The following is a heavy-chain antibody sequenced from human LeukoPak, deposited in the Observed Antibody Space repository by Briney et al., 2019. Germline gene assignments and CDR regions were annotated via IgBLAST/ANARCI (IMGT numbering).Heavy chain of an antibody. CDR2: IYYSGST. J-gene: IGHJ6*02. Sequence: SETLSLTCTVSGGSINSYYWNWIRQPPGKGLEWIGYIYYSGSTNYNPSLKSRVTISVDTSKNQFSLKLSSVTAADTAVYYCARKEGGMDVWGQGTTVTVSS. CDR3: ARKEGGMDV. CDR1: GGSINSYY. V-gene: IGHV4-59*01.